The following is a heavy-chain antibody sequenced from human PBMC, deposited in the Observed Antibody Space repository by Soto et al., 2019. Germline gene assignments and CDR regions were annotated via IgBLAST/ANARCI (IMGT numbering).Heavy chain of an antibody. V-gene: IGHV4-4*02. CDR1: GGSISSNNW. Sequence: PSETLSLTCVVSGGSISSNNWWSWVRQPPGKGLQWIGEINHSGSSNYNPSLKSRLTISVDKSKNQFSLDLTSVTAADTAMYYCAIKPIVILTDSYFDLWGRGTLVTVSS. CDR3: AIKPIVILTDSYFDL. J-gene: IGHJ2*01. CDR2: INHSGSS. D-gene: IGHD3-22*01.